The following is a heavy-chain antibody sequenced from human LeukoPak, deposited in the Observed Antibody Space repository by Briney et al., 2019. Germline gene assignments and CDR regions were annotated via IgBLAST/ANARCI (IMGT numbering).Heavy chain of an antibody. CDR3: AKDGQGFFTDAFDI. CDR2: LSGSGVST. J-gene: IGHJ3*02. Sequence: GGSLRLSCAASGFSVSSYAMSWVRQAPGKGLEWVSSLSGSGVSTYYTDSVKGRFTIPRDNSKNTLYLQMNSLRAADTAVYYCAKDGQGFFTDAFDIWGQGTMVSVPS. V-gene: IGHV3-23*01. D-gene: IGHD3-3*01. CDR1: GFSVSSYA.